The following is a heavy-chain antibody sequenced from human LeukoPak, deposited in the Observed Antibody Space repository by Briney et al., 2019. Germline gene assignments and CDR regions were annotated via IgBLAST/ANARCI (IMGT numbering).Heavy chain of an antibody. CDR2: IGSSSSYI. Sequence: GGSLRLSCAASGFTFSSYSMNWVRQAPGKGLEWVSSIGSSSSYIYYADSVKGRFTISRDNAKNSLYLQMNSLRAEDTAVYYCERDEGSSGYYMDVWGQGTTVTVSS. D-gene: IGHD6-6*01. CDR1: GFTFSSYS. J-gene: IGHJ6*03. CDR3: ERDEGSSGYYMDV. V-gene: IGHV3-21*01.